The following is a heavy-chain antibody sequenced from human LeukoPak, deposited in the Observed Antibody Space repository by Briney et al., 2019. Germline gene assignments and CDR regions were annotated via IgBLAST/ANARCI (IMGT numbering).Heavy chain of an antibody. CDR3: ARLCEDCTSNTCYQGYFDP. V-gene: IGHV5-51*01. J-gene: IGHJ5*02. Sequence: GESLKISCKASGYSFSIYWIAWVRQMPGKGLEWMGTIYPGDSDTRYSPSFQGQVTISVDTSVSATYLQWSSLKASDTAIYYCARLCEDCTSNTCYQGYFDPWGQGTLATVSS. CDR2: IYPGDSDT. D-gene: IGHD2-2*01. CDR1: GYSFSIYW.